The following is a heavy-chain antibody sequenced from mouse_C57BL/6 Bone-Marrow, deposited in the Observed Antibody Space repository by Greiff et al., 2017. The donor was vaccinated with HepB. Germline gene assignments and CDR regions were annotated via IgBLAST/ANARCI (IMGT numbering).Heavy chain of an antibody. CDR1: GFTFSSYA. Sequence: EVQVVESGEGLVKPGGSLKLSCAASGFTFSSYAMSWVRQTPEKRLEWVAYISSGGDYINYADTVKGRFTISRDNARNTLYLQMSSLKSEDTAMYYCTREGYYINPYYAMDYWGQGTSVTVSS. V-gene: IGHV5-9-1*02. J-gene: IGHJ4*01. CDR2: ISSGGDYI. D-gene: IGHD2-12*01. CDR3: TREGYYINPYYAMDY.